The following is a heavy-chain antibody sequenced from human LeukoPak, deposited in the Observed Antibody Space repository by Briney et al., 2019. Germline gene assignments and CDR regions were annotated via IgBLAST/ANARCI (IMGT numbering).Heavy chain of an antibody. Sequence: PGGSLRLSCAASGFTFSSYAMHWVRQAPGKELEYVSAISSNGGSTYYANSVKGRFTISRDNSKNTLYLQMGSLRAEDMAVYYCARESIVGATGAFDIWGQGTMVTVSS. V-gene: IGHV3-64*01. D-gene: IGHD1-26*01. J-gene: IGHJ3*02. CDR3: ARESIVGATGAFDI. CDR2: ISSNGGST. CDR1: GFTFSSYA.